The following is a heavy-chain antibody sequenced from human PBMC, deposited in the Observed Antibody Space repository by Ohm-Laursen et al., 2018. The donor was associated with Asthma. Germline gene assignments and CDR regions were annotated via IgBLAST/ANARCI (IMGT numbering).Heavy chain of an antibody. J-gene: IGHJ4*02. CDR2: IYYSGIT. D-gene: IGHD3-9*01. V-gene: IGHV4-31*03. CDR3: ARDHLSAGAGYYIIPKY. CDR1: GDSISSGNNY. Sequence: TLSLTCSVSGDSISSGNNYWSWIRQHPGKGLEWIGYIYYSGITYSNPSLRSRVTISVDTSKNQFSLKLTSVTAADTAVYYCARDHLSAGAGYYIIPKYWGQGTLVTVSS.